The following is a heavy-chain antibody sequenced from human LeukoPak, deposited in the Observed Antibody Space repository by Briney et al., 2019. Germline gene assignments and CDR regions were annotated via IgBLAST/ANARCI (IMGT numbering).Heavy chain of an antibody. J-gene: IGHJ5*02. D-gene: IGHD2-2*01. Sequence: SETLSLTCAVYGGSFSGYYWSWIRQPPKKGLEWIGEINHSGSTNYNPSLKSRVTISVDTSKNQFSLKLSSVTAADTAVYYCARGRVPAAMQTNWFDPWGQGTLVTVSS. CDR3: ARGRVPAAMQTNWFDP. V-gene: IGHV4-34*01. CDR1: GGSFSGYY. CDR2: INHSGST.